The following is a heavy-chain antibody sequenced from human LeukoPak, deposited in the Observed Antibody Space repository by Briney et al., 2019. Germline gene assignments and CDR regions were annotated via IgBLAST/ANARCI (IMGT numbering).Heavy chain of an antibody. CDR2: ISYDGSNK. CDR1: GFTFSSYA. Sequence: PGGSLRLSCAASGFTFSSYAMHWVRQAPGKGLEWVAVISYDGSNKYYADSVKGRFTISRDNSKNTLYLQMSSLRAEDTAVYYCATLSDDYWGQGTLVTVS. V-gene: IGHV3-30-3*01. J-gene: IGHJ4*02. CDR3: ATLSDDY.